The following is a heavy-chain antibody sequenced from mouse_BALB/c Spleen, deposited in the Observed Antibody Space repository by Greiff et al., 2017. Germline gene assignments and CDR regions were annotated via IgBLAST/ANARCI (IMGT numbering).Heavy chain of an antibody. Sequence: EVQRVESGPELVKPGASVKISCKASGYSFTGYYMHWVKQSHVKSLEWIGRINPYNGATSYNQNFKDKASLTVDKSSSTAYMELHSLTSEDSAVYYCARELRLPYWYFDVWGAGTTVTVSA. CDR1: GYSFTGYY. D-gene: IGHD1-2*01. CDR2: INPYNGAT. V-gene: IGHV1-31*01. CDR3: ARELRLPYWYFDV. J-gene: IGHJ1*01.